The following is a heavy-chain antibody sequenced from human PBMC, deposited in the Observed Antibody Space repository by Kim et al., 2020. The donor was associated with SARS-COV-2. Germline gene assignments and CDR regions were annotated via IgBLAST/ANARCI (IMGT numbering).Heavy chain of an antibody. D-gene: IGHD2-2*01. J-gene: IGHJ4*02. CDR3: ARVRDIVVVPAAIGY. Sequence: PPHKSRVTRSVDTSKNQFSLKLSAVTAADTAVYYCARVRDIVVVPAAIGYWGQGTLVTVSS. V-gene: IGHV4-34*01.